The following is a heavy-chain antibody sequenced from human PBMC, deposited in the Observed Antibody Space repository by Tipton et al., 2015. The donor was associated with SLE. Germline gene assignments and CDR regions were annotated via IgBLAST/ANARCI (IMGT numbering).Heavy chain of an antibody. CDR3: ARLSTTNEAFDI. D-gene: IGHD1/OR15-1a*01. V-gene: IGHV3-20*04. J-gene: IGHJ3*02. CDR1: EFTFDDYG. CDR2: INWNGDTI. Sequence: SLRLSCAASEFTFDDYGMSWVRQAPGKGLEWVAGINWNGDTIGYTESVKGRFTISRDNAKKSLYLQMDHLRDEDAALYYCARLSTTNEAFDIWGQGTMVTVSS.